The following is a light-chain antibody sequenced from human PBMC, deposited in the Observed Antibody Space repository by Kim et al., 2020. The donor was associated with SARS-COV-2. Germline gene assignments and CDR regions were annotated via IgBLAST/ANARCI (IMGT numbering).Light chain of an antibody. CDR1: SGYSNYK. CDR2: VGTGGIVG. V-gene: IGLV9-49*01. Sequence: ELTQPPSASASLGASVTLTCTLSSGYSNYKVDWYQQRPGKGPRFVMRVGTGGIVGSKGDGIPDRFSVLGSGLNRYLTIKNIQEEDESDYHCGADHGSGSNFVVAFGGGTQLTVL. J-gene: IGLJ2*01. CDR3: GADHGSGSNFVVA.